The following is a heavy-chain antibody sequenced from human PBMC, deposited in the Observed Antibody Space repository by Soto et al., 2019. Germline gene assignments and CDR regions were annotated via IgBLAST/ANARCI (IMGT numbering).Heavy chain of an antibody. D-gene: IGHD1-26*01. J-gene: IGHJ6*02. Sequence: ASVKVSCKASGYTFPSYAMHWVRQAPGQRLEWMGWINADNGNTNYAQKLQGRVTMTTDTSTSTAYMELRSLRSDDTAVYYCARDTIGGVGATGYYYGMDVWGQGTTVTVSS. CDR3: ARDTIGGVGATGYYYGMDV. V-gene: IGHV1-3*01. CDR2: INADNGNT. CDR1: GYTFPSYA.